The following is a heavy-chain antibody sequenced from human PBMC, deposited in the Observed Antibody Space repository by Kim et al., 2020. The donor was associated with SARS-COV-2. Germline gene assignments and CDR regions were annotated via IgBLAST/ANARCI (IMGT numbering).Heavy chain of an antibody. Sequence: GGSLRLSCAASGFIFSTYDLHWVRQGPGKGLERVLGIGTLFDTYYPDSVKDRFTISRDNAKSSVYLQINSLRAGDTAVYYCARGLRHSYPYGLDVWGQGTTVTVS. D-gene: IGHD3-16*02. CDR2: IGTLFDT. CDR3: ARGLRHSYPYGLDV. J-gene: IGHJ6*02. CDR1: GFIFSTYD. V-gene: IGHV3-13*01.